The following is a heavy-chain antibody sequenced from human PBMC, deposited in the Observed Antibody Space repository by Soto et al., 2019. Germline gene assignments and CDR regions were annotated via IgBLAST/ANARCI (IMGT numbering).Heavy chain of an antibody. CDR3: DRGNAYGGVHFDY. Sequence: SETLSLTCAVSEGSFSTGDYSWNWIRQPPGQGLEWVGYIYTSGSTYYNSSHKSRVTISVDRSKNQFSLQLTSVTAAYTAEYYCDRGNAYGGVHFDYWGQGLLVTVSS. J-gene: IGHJ4*02. V-gene: IGHV4-30-2*01. D-gene: IGHD2-8*02. CDR2: IYTSGST. CDR1: EGSFSTGDYS.